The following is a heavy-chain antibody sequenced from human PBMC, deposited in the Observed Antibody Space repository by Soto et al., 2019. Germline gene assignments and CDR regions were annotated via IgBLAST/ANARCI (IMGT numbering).Heavy chain of an antibody. J-gene: IGHJ6*02. Sequence: PSETLSLTCAVCGGSISSGGYSWSWIRQPPGKGLEWIGYIYHSGSTYYNPSLKSRVTISVDRSKNQFSLKLSSVTAADTAVYYCARAITKESNTYYDFWSGYPYYYYYGMDVWGQGTTVTVSS. D-gene: IGHD3-3*01. CDR2: IYHSGST. CDR3: ARAITKESNTYYDFWSGYPYYYYYGMDV. CDR1: GGSISSGGYS. V-gene: IGHV4-30-2*01.